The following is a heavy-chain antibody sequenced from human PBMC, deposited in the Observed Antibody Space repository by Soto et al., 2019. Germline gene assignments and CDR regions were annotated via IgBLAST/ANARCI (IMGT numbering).Heavy chain of an antibody. CDR2: IIPVFGPA. V-gene: IGHV1-69*01. CDR3: ARAGTGSYLNAVDV. CDR1: AGTFSNYA. J-gene: IGHJ3*01. D-gene: IGHD1-26*01. Sequence: KVSCKAAAGTFSNYALSWVRQAPGQGLEWMGGIIPVFGPAHYAQKFQGRVTITADESTSTAYVELSSLRSEDTAVYYCARAGTGSYLNAVDVWGQGTMVTVSS.